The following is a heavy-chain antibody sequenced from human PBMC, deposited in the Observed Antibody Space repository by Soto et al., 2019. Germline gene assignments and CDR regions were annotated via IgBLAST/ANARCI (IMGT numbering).Heavy chain of an antibody. J-gene: IGHJ6*02. CDR3: AMLNSGSYSYHGMDV. CDR1: GFTFSSYA. V-gene: IGHV3-23*01. CDR2: IRGSGGNT. D-gene: IGHD1-26*01. Sequence: EVQLLESGGDLVQPGGSLRLSCAASGFTFSSYAMNWVRQAPGKGLEWVSAIRGSGGNTFYADSVKGRFTISRDNSKNTVFLQMHSLRAEDTAIYYCAMLNSGSYSYHGMDVWGQGTTVTVSS.